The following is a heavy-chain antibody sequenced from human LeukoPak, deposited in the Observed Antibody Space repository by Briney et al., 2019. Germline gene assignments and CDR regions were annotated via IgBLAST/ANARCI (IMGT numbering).Heavy chain of an antibody. CDR3: ERLAEYYDILTGSFDY. Sequence: ASVKVSCKASGYTFTSYYMHWVRQAPGQGLEWMGIINPSGGSTSYAQKFQGRVTMTRDTSTSTVYMELSSLRSEDTAVYYCERLAEYYDILTGSFDYWGQGTLLTVSS. V-gene: IGHV1-46*01. J-gene: IGHJ4*02. CDR2: INPSGGST. CDR1: GYTFTSYY. D-gene: IGHD3-9*01.